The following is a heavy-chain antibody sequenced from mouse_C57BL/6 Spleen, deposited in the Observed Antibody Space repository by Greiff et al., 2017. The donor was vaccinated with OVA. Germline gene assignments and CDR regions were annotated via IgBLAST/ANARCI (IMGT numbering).Heavy chain of an antibody. D-gene: IGHD2-1*01. CDR3: ARRGGGGNYWYFDV. Sequence: QVQLQQPGAELVMPGASVKLSCKASGYTFTSYWMHWVKQRPGQGLEWIGEIDPSDSYTNYNQKFKGKSTLTVDKSSSTAYMQLSSLTSEDSAVYYGARRGGGGNYWYFDVWGTGTTVTVSS. CDR1: GYTFTSYW. J-gene: IGHJ1*03. V-gene: IGHV1-69*01. CDR2: IDPSDSYT.